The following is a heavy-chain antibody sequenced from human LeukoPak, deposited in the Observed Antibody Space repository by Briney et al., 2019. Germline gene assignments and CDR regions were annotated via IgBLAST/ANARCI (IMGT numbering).Heavy chain of an antibody. CDR2: ISGSGGST. J-gene: IGHJ4*02. D-gene: IGHD3-22*01. CDR3: AQKGTYDRSIDY. V-gene: IGHV3-23*01. CDR1: GFTFSSYA. Sequence: GGSLRLSCAASGFTFSSYAMSWVRQAPGKRLEWVSAISGSGGSTYYADSVKGRFTISRDNSKNTLYLQMNSLRAEDTAVYYCAQKGTYDRSIDYWGQGTLVTVSS.